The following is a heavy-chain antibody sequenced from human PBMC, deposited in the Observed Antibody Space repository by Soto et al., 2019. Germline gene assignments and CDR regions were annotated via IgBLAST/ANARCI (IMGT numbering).Heavy chain of an antibody. CDR2: IFPGDSDT. V-gene: IGHV5-51*01. D-gene: IGHD3-16*01. J-gene: IGHJ4*02. CDR1: GYTFTNYW. CDR3: VRPNFGALTHFDF. Sequence: GESLKISCKAIGYTFTNYWIGWVRQTPGKGLEWMEIIFPGDSDTRYNPSFEGQVTVSADESISTAYLQWNTLKASDTAMYYCVRPNFGALTHFDFWGQGTLVTVSS.